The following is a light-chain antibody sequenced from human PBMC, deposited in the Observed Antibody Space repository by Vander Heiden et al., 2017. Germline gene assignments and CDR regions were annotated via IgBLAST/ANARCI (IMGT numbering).Light chain of an antibody. CDR2: GAS. CDR1: QSVSSSY. V-gene: IGKV3-20*01. CDR3: QQYGGSPYT. J-gene: IGKJ2*01. Sequence: IVLTQSPCTLSLSPGERATLSCRASQSVSSSYLAWYQQKPGQAPRLLIYGASTRATGIPDRFSGSGSGTDFTLTISRLEPEDFAVYFCQQYGGSPYTFGQGTKLEIK.